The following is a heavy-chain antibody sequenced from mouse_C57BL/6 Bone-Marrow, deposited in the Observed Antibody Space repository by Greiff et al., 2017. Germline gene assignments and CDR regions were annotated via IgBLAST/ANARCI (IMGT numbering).Heavy chain of an antibody. J-gene: IGHJ1*03. CDR3: ASITTVVATNNRYFDV. Sequence: QVQLQQPGAELVMPGASVKLSCKASGYTFTSYWMHWVKQRPGQGLVWIGAIDPSDSYPNSHQQFKGKSPLTVDKSSSTAYMQLSSLTSEYSAVYYCASITTVVATNNRYFDVWGTGTTGTVSA. CDR1: GYTFTSYW. V-gene: IGHV1-69*01. CDR2: IDPSDSYP. D-gene: IGHD1-1*01.